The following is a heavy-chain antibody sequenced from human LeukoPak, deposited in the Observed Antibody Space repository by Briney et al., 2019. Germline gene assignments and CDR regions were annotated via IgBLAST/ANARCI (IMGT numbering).Heavy chain of an antibody. J-gene: IGHJ4*02. CDR3: AKDRDIVVVPAAITSDY. D-gene: IGHD2-2*02. Sequence: GGSLRLSCAASGFTFSSYAMSWVRQAPGKGLEGVSAISGSGGSTYYADSVKGRFTISRDNSKNTLYLQMNSLRAEDTAVYYCAKDRDIVVVPAAITSDYWGQGTLVTVSS. V-gene: IGHV3-23*01. CDR2: ISGSGGST. CDR1: GFTFSSYA.